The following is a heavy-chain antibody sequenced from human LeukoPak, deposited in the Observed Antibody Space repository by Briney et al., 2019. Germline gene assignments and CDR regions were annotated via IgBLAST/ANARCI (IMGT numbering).Heavy chain of an antibody. Sequence: GASVKVSCKASGYTFTSYGISWVRQAPGQGLEWMGWISAYNGNTNYAQKLQGSVTMTTDTSTSTAYMELRSLRSDDTAVYYCARAKWEREVEAFDIWGQGTMVTVPS. CDR3: ARAKWEREVEAFDI. D-gene: IGHD1-26*01. CDR1: GYTFTSYG. CDR2: ISAYNGNT. J-gene: IGHJ3*02. V-gene: IGHV1-18*01.